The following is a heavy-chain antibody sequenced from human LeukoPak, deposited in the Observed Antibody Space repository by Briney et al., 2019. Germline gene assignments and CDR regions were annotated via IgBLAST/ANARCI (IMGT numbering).Heavy chain of an antibody. Sequence: GRSLRLSCAASGFTFSSYAMHWVRQAPGKGLEWVAVISYDGSNKYYADSVQGRFTLSRDNSKNTLYLQMNSLRAEDTAIYYCARGIAAALSDYWGQGTPVTVSS. V-gene: IGHV3-30*04. D-gene: IGHD6-13*01. CDR3: ARGIAAALSDY. J-gene: IGHJ4*02. CDR1: GFTFSSYA. CDR2: ISYDGSNK.